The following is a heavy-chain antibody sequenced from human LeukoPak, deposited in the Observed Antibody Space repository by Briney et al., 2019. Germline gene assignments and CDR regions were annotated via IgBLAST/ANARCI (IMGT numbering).Heavy chain of an antibody. D-gene: IGHD3-9*01. V-gene: IGHV3-33*01. CDR1: GFPFSSYG. Sequence: QPGRSLRLSCAASGFPFSSYGMHWVRQAPGKGLEWVALIWYDGSNLYYADSVKGRFTISKDSSKNTLYLHMNSLRAEDTAVYYCARDPDILTGPDYWGQGTLVTVSS. CDR3: ARDPDILTGPDY. J-gene: IGHJ4*02. CDR2: IWYDGSNL.